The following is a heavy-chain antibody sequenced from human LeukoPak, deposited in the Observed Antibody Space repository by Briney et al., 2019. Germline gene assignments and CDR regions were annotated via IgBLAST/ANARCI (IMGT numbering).Heavy chain of an antibody. CDR2: INHSGST. CDR3: ARNARAYYDFWSGYPYYFDY. V-gene: IGHV4-34*01. J-gene: IGHJ4*02. D-gene: IGHD3-3*01. CDR1: GGSFSGYY. Sequence: SETLSLTCAVYGGSFSGYYWSWIRQPPGKGLEWIGEINHSGSTNYNPSLKSQVTISVDTSKNQFSLKLSSVTAADTAVYYCARNARAYYDFWSGYPYYFDYWGQGTLVTVSS.